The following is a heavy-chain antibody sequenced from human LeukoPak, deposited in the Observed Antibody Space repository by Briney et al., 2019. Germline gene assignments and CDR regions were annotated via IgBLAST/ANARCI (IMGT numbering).Heavy chain of an antibody. CDR2: IRYDGSDK. V-gene: IGHV3-30*02. Sequence: SGGSLRLSCAASGFTFSSYGMHWVRQAPGKGLEWVTFIRYDGSDKYYLDSVKGRFTISRDNSKHTLYLQMNSLRAEDTAVYFRAKDFYGSGSYLGPVDYWGQGTLVTVAS. CDR1: GFTFSSYG. D-gene: IGHD3-10*01. J-gene: IGHJ4*02. CDR3: AKDFYGSGSYLGPVDY.